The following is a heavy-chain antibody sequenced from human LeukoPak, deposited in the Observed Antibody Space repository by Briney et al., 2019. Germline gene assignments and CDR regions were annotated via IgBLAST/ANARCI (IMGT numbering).Heavy chain of an antibody. Sequence: SVKVSCKASGGTFSSYAISWVRQAPGQGLEWMGGIIPIFGAANYAQKFQGRVTITADESTSTAYMELSSLRSGDTAVYYCARVVGQQLIPDAFDIWGQGTMVTVSS. CDR2: IIPIFGAA. D-gene: IGHD6-13*01. V-gene: IGHV1-69*13. J-gene: IGHJ3*02. CDR1: GGTFSSYA. CDR3: ARVVGQQLIPDAFDI.